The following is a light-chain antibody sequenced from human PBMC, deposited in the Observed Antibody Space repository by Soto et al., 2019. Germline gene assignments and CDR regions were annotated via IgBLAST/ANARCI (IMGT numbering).Light chain of an antibody. J-gene: IGKJ4*01. CDR1: QDISNY. CDR3: QQYENFLLT. Sequence: DIPMTQSPSSLSASVGDRVTITCQASQDISNYLNWYQQKPGKAPKLLIYDASNLQTGVPSRFSGSGSGTDFTFTISSLQTEDIATYYCQQYENFLLTFGGGTKVEIK. V-gene: IGKV1-33*01. CDR2: DAS.